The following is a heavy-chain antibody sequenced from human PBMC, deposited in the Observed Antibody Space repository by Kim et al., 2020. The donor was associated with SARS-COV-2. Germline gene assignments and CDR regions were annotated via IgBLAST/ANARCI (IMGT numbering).Heavy chain of an antibody. V-gene: IGHV1-3*01. D-gene: IGHD6-13*01. J-gene: IGHJ4*02. Sequence: GRVHITRDTSESTAYMELSSLRSEDTAVYYCARDRWQQLVLVESRTPFDYWGQGTLVTVSS. CDR3: ARDRWQQLVLVESRTPFDY.